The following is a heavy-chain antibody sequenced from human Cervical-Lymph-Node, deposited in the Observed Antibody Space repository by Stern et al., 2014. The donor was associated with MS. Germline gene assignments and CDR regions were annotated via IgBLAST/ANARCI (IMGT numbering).Heavy chain of an antibody. V-gene: IGHV7-4-1*02. D-gene: IGHD4-17*01. CDR2: INTKTGTQ. CDR1: GYTFTTYG. Sequence: VQLVESGSELKKPGASVKVSCKTSGYTFTTYGMNWVRQAPGQGLEWMGWINTKTGTQTSAQDFTGRFVFSLDSSVTTAYLQIRSLKAEDTAVYYCARYAPMVTTDFDYWGQGTLVTVSS. CDR3: ARYAPMVTTDFDY. J-gene: IGHJ4*02.